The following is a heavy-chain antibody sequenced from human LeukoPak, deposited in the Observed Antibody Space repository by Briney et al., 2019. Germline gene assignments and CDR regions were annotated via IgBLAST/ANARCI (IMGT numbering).Heavy chain of an antibody. CDR2: VGGGGVNT. J-gene: IGHJ4*02. Sequence: GSLRLSCAASGFTFSSYAMSWVRQAPGKGLQWVSAVGGGGVNTYYADSVKGRFTISRDNSKNTLYLQMNSLRAEDTAIYYCARDFAPLWISAAAGTFWGQGTLVTVSS. CDR3: ARDFAPLWISAAAGTF. CDR1: GFTFSSYA. V-gene: IGHV3-23*01. D-gene: IGHD6-13*01.